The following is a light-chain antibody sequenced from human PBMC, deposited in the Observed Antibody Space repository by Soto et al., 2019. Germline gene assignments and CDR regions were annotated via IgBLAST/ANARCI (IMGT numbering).Light chain of an antibody. J-gene: IGKJ1*01. CDR2: DAS. CDR1: QSISSW. V-gene: IGKV1-5*01. CDR3: QQYNSYSWT. Sequence: DIPMNQSPATLSASVGDRVTITYRASQSISSWLAWYQQKPGKAPKLLIYDASSLESGVPSRFSGSGSGTEFTLTISSLQPDDFATYYCQQYNSYSWTFGQGTKVDI.